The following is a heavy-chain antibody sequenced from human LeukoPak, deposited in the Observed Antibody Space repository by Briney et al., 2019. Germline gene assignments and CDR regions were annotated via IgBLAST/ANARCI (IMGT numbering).Heavy chain of an antibody. Sequence: ASVKVSCKASGYTFTSYGISWVRQAPGQGLEWMGWISAYNGNTNYAQKLQGRGTMTTDTSTSTAYMELSSLRSEDTAVYYCARVIARDGYTKLPSFAPWGQGTLVTVSS. D-gene: IGHD5-24*01. CDR2: ISAYNGNT. CDR1: GYTFTSYG. J-gene: IGHJ5*02. V-gene: IGHV1-18*01. CDR3: ARVIARDGYTKLPSFAP.